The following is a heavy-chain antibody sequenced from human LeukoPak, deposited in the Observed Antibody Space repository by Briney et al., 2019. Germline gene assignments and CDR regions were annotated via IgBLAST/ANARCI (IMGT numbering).Heavy chain of an antibody. CDR2: IYTSGST. D-gene: IGHD6-13*01. CDR3: EREGIAASRYFQH. V-gene: IGHV4-4*07. Sequence: PSETLSLTCTVSGRSISSYYWRWIRQPAGKGLEWIGRIYTSGSTNYNPSLKSRVTISVDKSKNQFSLKLSSVTAADTAVYYCEREGIAASRYFQHWGQGTLVTVSS. CDR1: GRSISSYY. J-gene: IGHJ1*01.